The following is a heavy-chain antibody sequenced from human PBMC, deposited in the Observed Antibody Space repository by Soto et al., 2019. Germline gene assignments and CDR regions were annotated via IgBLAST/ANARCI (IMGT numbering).Heavy chain of an antibody. CDR3: ARGSSYYYYYYGMDV. Sequence: GASVKVSCKASGGTFSSYAISWVRQAPGQGLEWMGGIIPIFGTANYAQKFQGRVTITADESTSTAYMEPSSLRSEDTAVYYCARGSSYYYYYYGMDVWGQGTTVTVSS. D-gene: IGHD6-6*01. J-gene: IGHJ6*02. V-gene: IGHV1-69*13. CDR2: IIPIFGTA. CDR1: GGTFSSYA.